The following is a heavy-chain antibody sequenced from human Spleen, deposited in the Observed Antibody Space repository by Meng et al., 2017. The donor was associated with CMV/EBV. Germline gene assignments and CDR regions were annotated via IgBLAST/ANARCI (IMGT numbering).Heavy chain of an antibody. J-gene: IGHJ4*02. CDR3: ARSSSIAAPTDY. Sequence: GGSLRLSCAASGFTFSDYYMSWIRQAPGKGLEWVSYISGSGGTIYYADSVKGRFTISRDNAKNSLYLQINSLRAADTAVYYCARSSSIAAPTDYWGQGTLVTVSS. V-gene: IGHV3-11*01. CDR1: GFTFSDYY. D-gene: IGHD6-6*01. CDR2: ISGSGGTI.